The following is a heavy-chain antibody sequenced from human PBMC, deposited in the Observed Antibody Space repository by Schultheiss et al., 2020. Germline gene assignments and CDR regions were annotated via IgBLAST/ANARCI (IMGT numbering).Heavy chain of an antibody. Sequence: GGSLRLSCSASGFTFSNYAMSWVRQAPGKGLEWVSAISDSGGSTYYADSVRGRFTISRDNSKNMLYLQMSRVRAEDTAIYYCGKDRVGPDAIAIAWFDPWGQGTLVTVSA. D-gene: IGHD2-2*02. CDR3: GKDRVGPDAIAIAWFDP. V-gene: IGHV3-23*01. J-gene: IGHJ5*02. CDR2: ISDSGGST. CDR1: GFTFSNYA.